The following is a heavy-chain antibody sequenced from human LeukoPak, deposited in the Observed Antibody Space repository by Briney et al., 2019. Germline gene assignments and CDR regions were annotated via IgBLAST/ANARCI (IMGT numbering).Heavy chain of an antibody. V-gene: IGHV4-39*07. D-gene: IGHD5-18*01. Sequence: SETLSLTCTVSGGSLITPNYYWGWVRLPPRKGLEWIGSIYHSGSTYYNPSLKSRVTISVDTSKNQFSLKLTSVTAADTAVYSCGRATEGEAMTPLNYWARGPLATVP. CDR1: GGSLITPNYY. J-gene: IGHJ4*02. CDR3: GRATEGEAMTPLNY. CDR2: IYHSGST.